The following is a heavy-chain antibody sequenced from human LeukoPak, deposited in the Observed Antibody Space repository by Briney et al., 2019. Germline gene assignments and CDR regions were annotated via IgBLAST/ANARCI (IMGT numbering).Heavy chain of an antibody. CDR1: GGSISSGGYS. D-gene: IGHD3-22*01. Sequence: SETLSLTCAVSGGSISSGGYSWSWIRQPPGKGLEWIGYIYHSGSTYYNPSLKSRVTISVGRSKNQFSLKLSSVTAADTAVYYCAREYYYDSSGYFSRSSGMDVWGQGTTVTVS. V-gene: IGHV4-30-2*01. CDR3: AREYYYDSSGYFSRSSGMDV. CDR2: IYHSGST. J-gene: IGHJ6*02.